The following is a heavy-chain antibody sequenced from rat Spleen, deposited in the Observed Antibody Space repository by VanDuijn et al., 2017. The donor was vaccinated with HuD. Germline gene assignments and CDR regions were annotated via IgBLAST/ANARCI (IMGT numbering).Heavy chain of an antibody. D-gene: IGHD1-9*01. V-gene: IGHV2-30*01. CDR3: ARGGLRVYPYYFDY. Sequence: QGQRKEAGPGRGQPAQTLARTVTGAGGAPTSYKGHGARQPTGKGLEWMGVILTGGSTDYNSALKSRLSISRDTSKSQVFLKMNSLQTEDIATYYCARGGLRVYPYYFDYWGQGVMVTVSS. CDR1: GGAPTSYK. J-gene: IGHJ2*01. CDR2: ILTGGST.